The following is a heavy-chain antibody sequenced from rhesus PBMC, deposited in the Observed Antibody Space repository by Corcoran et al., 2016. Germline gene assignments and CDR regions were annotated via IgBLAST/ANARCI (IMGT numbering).Heavy chain of an antibody. CDR2: IYWGVDK. D-gene: IGHD6-25*01. V-gene: IGHV2-174*01. CDR1: GFSISTSGMG. CDR3: AGKQYSGSWNGNDAFDF. J-gene: IGHJ3*01. Sequence: QGTLMASVPALVTPTRTVTLSCTFSGFSISTSGMGVGWFRWPPGKALEGVGLIYWGVDKYYTTSLNSRPTNSKDTSKNQVVLTMTIMYPVDTATYYCAGKQYSGSWNGNDAFDFWGQGLRVTVSS.